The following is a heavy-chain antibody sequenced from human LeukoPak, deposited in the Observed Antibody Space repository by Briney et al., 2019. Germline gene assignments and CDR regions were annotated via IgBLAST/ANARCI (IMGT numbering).Heavy chain of an antibody. CDR2: IYYSGST. CDR3: AREGYSYGPFDY. D-gene: IGHD5-18*01. J-gene: IGHJ4*02. CDR1: GGSISNYY. Sequence: SETLSLTCTVSGGSISNYYWSWLRQPPGKGLEWIGYIYYSGSTNYNPSLKSRVTISVDTSKNQFSLKLSSVTAADTAVYYCAREGYSYGPFDYWGQGTLVTVSS. V-gene: IGHV4-59*01.